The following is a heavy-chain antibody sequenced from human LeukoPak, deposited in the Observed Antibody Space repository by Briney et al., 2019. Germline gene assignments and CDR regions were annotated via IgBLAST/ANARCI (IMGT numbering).Heavy chain of an antibody. CDR3: ARRADFDL. CDR1: GLTFSSYA. CDR2: ISYDGSNK. Sequence: PGRSLRLSCAASGLTFSSYAMHWVRQARGKGLEWVAVISYDGSNKYYADSVKGRFTISRDNAKNSLYLQMNSLRVEDTAVYFCARRADFDLWGQGTMVTVSS. V-gene: IGHV3-30-3*01. J-gene: IGHJ3*01. D-gene: IGHD6-19*01.